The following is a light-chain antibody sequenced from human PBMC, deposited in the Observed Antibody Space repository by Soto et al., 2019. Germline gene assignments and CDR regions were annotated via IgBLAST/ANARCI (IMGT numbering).Light chain of an antibody. J-gene: IGKJ4*01. CDR2: DAS. Sequence: EIVLTQSPATLSLSPGERATLSCRASQSVSSYLAWYRQKPGQAPRLLIYDASNRGTGVPARFSGSGSGTDFTLTISSLEPEDFAVYYCQQRSNWPLTFGGGTKVEIK. CDR3: QQRSNWPLT. V-gene: IGKV3-11*01. CDR1: QSVSSY.